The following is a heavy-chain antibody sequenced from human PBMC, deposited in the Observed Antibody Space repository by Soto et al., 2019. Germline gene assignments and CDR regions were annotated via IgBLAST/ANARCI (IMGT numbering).Heavy chain of an antibody. CDR2: IDHSGYT. J-gene: IGHJ5*02. CDR1: GGSFSGYY. V-gene: IGHV4-34*01. D-gene: IGHD3-3*01. Sequence: SATLYLTCAVYGGSFSGYYWNWIRQPPGKGLEWIGEIDHSGYTNYNPSLKSRVTISVDTSKNQFSLRLTSVTAADTAVYYCARVRDWFDPWGQGTLVTVSS. CDR3: ARVRDWFDP.